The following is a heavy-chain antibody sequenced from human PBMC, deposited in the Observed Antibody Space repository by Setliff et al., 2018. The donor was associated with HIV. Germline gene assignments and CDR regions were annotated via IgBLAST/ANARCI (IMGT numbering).Heavy chain of an antibody. Sequence: SVKVSCKASGGIVSINWVRQAPGQRLEWMGGIIPILGIPNYAQKFQGRVTITADKSTTTVYMELSSLGSEDTAVYYCARGQTTNNIKAKAFDIWGQGTLVTVSS. CDR2: IIPILGIP. CDR1: GGIVS. J-gene: IGHJ3*02. V-gene: IGHV1-69*10. CDR3: ARGQTTNNIKAKAFDI. D-gene: IGHD1-20*01.